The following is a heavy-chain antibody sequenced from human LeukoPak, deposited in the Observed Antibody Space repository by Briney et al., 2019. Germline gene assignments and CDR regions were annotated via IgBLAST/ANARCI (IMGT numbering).Heavy chain of an antibody. CDR1: GFTFSNYA. Sequence: GGSLRLSCAASGFTFSNYALHWVRQAPGKGLEWVAVISYDGSNKYADSVKGRFTISRDNSKNTLYLQMNSLRAEDTAVYYCAKDRSIAYWGQGTLVTVSS. J-gene: IGHJ4*02. CDR2: ISYDGSNK. CDR3: AKDRSIAY. V-gene: IGHV3-30*04.